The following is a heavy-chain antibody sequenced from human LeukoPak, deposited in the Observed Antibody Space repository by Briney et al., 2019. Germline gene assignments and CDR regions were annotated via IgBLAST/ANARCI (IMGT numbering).Heavy chain of an antibody. V-gene: IGHV3-23*01. CDR2: ISGSGGST. CDR1: GFTFSSYA. CDR3: AKLSRPIVGATTGY. D-gene: IGHD1-26*01. J-gene: IGHJ4*02. Sequence: GGSLRLSCAASGFTFSSYAISWVRQAPGKGLEWVSAISGSGGSTYYADSVKGRFTISRDNSKNTLYLQMNSLRAEDTAVYYCAKLSRPIVGATTGYWGQGTLVTVSS.